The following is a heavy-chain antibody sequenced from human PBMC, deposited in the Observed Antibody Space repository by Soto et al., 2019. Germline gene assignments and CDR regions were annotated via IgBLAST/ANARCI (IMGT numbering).Heavy chain of an antibody. CDR1: GDSVSSNSAA. CDR3: ARDRSHNRGRCGVVIMKKPRGCQCDY. V-gene: IGHV6-1*01. J-gene: IGHJ4*02. CDR2: TYYRSKWYN. Sequence: SQTLSLTCAISGDSVSSNSAAWNWIRQSPSRGLEWLGRTYYRSKWYNDYAVSVKSRITINPDTSKNQFSLQLNSVTPEDTAVYYCARDRSHNRGRCGVVIMKKPRGCQCDYWGQGTLVTVSS. D-gene: IGHD3-3*01.